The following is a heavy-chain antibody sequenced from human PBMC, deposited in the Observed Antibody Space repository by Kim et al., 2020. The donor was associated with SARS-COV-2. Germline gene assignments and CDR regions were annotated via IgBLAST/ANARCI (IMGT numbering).Heavy chain of an antibody. V-gene: IGHV3-73*01. CDR2: IRSKANSYAT. Sequence: GGSLRLSCAASGFTFSGSAMHWVRQASGKGLEWVGRIRSKANSYATAYAASVKGRFTISRDDSKNTAYLQMNSLKTEETAVYYCTRGLDPCYYDYYGMDVWGQGTTVTVSS. CDR3: TRGLDPCYYDYYGMDV. J-gene: IGHJ6*02. CDR1: GFTFSGSA. D-gene: IGHD1-1*01.